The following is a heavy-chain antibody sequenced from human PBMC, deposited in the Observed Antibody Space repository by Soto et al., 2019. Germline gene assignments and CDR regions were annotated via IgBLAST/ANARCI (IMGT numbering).Heavy chain of an antibody. J-gene: IGHJ6*02. Sequence: KTSETLSLTCTVPGDSINKYYWTWIRQPPGKGLEWIGYIYDSGSTSYNPSLKSRLTISVDTSKNQFSLKLKSVTAADTAVYYCARGTKYYYQGMDVWGQGTTVTVSS. CDR2: IYDSGST. V-gene: IGHV4-59*01. CDR1: GDSINKYY. CDR3: ARGTKYYYQGMDV.